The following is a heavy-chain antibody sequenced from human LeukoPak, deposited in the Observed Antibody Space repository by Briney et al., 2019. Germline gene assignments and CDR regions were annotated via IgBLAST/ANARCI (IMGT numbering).Heavy chain of an antibody. CDR2: ISYDGSNK. CDR3: ARDLQWGSGWVGGFGY. V-gene: IGHV3-30*04. D-gene: IGHD6-19*01. Sequence: QAGGSLRLSCAASGFTFSSYAMHWVRQAPGKGLEWVAVISYDGSNKYYADSVKGRFTISRDNSKNTLYLQMNSLRAEDTAVYYCARDLQWGSGWVGGFGYWGQGTLVTVSS. CDR1: GFTFSSYA. J-gene: IGHJ4*02.